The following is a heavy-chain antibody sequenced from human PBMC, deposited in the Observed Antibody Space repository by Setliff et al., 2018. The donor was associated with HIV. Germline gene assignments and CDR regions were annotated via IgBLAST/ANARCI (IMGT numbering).Heavy chain of an antibody. V-gene: IGHV4-38-2*02. CDR2: IHHSGST. D-gene: IGHD2-21*02. CDR1: GYSITSGYY. J-gene: IGHJ4*02. CDR3: AISIVGVTSEMY. Sequence: PSETLSLTCTVSGYSITSGYYWGWIRQPPGKGLEWIGSIHHSGSTYYNPSLKSRVIISVDTSKNEVSLKVSSVTAADTALYYCAISIVGVTSEMYWAQGTLVTVSS.